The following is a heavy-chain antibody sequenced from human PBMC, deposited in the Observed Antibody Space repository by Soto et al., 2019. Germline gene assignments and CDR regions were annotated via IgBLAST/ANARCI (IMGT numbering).Heavy chain of an antibody. CDR3: ARDQITMIVVVSDAFAI. Sequence: QVQLVESGGGVVQAGRSLRLSCAASGFTFSSYAMHWVRQAPGKGLEWVAGLSYDGSHKYADSVKGRFTISRDNSKNTVYLQMNSLRPEDTAVYYCARDQITMIVVVSDAFAIWDQGTMVTVSS. V-gene: IGHV3-30*04. D-gene: IGHD3-22*01. CDR2: LSYDGSHK. J-gene: IGHJ3*02. CDR1: GFTFSSYA.